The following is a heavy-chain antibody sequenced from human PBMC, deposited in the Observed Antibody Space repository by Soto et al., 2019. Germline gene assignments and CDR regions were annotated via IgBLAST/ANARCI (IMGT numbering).Heavy chain of an antibody. D-gene: IGHD3-16*01. CDR1: GYTFPSYD. J-gene: IGHJ4*02. CDR2: MNPNSGNT. V-gene: IGHV1-8*01. CDR3: AGEGCLGYGGA. Sequence: QVHLVQSGAEVKKPGASVKVSCKAPGYTFPSYDINRVRQATGQGLDWMGWMNPNSGNTGYAQKFQGRVTMTRNTSVSTAYVELSSLRSEDRDVYYCAGEGCLGYGGAWGQGALVTVS.